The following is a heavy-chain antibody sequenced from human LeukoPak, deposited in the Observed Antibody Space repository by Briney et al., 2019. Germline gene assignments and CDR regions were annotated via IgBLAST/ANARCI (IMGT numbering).Heavy chain of an antibody. CDR2: IYYSGST. CDR1: GGSISSYY. V-gene: IGHV4-59*01. Sequence: PSETLSLTCTVSGGSISSYYWSWFRQPPGKGLEWIGYIYYSGSTNYNPSLKSRVTISVDTSKNQFSLKLTSVTAADSAVYYCARGNSILNLFDPGGEGTLVTVSS. D-gene: IGHD4-11*01. CDR3: ARGNSILNLFDP. J-gene: IGHJ5*02.